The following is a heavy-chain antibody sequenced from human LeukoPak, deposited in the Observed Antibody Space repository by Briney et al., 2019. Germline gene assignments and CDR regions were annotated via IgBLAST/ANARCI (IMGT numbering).Heavy chain of an antibody. CDR2: INPNSGGT. CDR1: GYTFTGYY. V-gene: IGHV1-2*02. CDR3: ARGSYDSSDFEYFHH. D-gene: IGHD3-22*01. Sequence: ASVKVSCKASGYTFTGYYMHWVRQAPGQGLEWMGWINPNSGGTNYAQKFQGRVTMTRDTSIGTAYMELNRLRSDDTAVYYCARGSYDSSDFEYFHHWGQGTLVTVSS. J-gene: IGHJ1*01.